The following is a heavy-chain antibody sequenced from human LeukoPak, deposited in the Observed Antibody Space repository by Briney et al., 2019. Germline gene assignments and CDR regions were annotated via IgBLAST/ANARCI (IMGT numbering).Heavy chain of an antibody. J-gene: IGHJ4*02. CDR3: YPLAYTSN. Sequence: GGSLRLSCAVSGFTSGFTFSSRWMHWVRQAPGKGLEWVSVSKNDAISTSYADSVKGRFTVSRDNAQNTVYLQMNSLRVEDTAIYYYYPLAYTSNWGQGTLVTVSS. V-gene: IGHV3-74*01. CDR2: SKNDAIST. D-gene: IGHD2-2*02. CDR1: GFTFSSRW.